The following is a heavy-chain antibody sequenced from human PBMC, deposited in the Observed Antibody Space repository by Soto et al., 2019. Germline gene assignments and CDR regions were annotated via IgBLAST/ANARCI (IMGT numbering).Heavy chain of an antibody. J-gene: IGHJ4*02. CDR3: TTDPPAGSRAIDY. CDR1: GFSFSDAW. V-gene: IGHV3-15*07. CDR2: IKRQTEGGTT. Sequence: SLRLSCVGSGFSFSDAWMSWVRQAPGKGLEWVGRIKRQTEGGTTDYPASVKGRFIISRDDSENTLYLQMNSLKTEDTAMYYCTTDPPAGSRAIDYWGQG.